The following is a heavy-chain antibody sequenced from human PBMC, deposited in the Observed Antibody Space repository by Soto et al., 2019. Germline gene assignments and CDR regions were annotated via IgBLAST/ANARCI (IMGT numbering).Heavy chain of an antibody. V-gene: IGHV4-30-4*01. CDR2: IYHSGNT. D-gene: IGHD6-6*01. CDR1: GGSISSGDYY. Sequence: QVQLQESGPGLVKPSQTLSLTCTVSGGSISSGDYYWSWIRQPPGKGLEWIGYIYHSGNTYYNPSLKSRVTISVDTSKNQFSRKLSSVTAADTAVYYCARERPDGARLAPWGQGTLVTVSS. J-gene: IGHJ5*02. CDR3: ARERPDGARLAP.